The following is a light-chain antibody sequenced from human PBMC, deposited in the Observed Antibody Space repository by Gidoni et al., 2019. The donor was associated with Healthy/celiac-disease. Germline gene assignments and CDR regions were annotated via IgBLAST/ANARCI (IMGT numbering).Light chain of an antibody. V-gene: IGKV1-39*01. CDR2: AAS. CDR1: QTVSTY. J-gene: IGKJ2*01. Sequence: DSITITCGASQTVSTYLNWYQQKPGKAPNLLKKAASSLQSGVPSRFSGSGSGTDFTLTISSLQPGDFATYYCQQSYSTQSTFGQGTKLEIK. CDR3: QQSYSTQST.